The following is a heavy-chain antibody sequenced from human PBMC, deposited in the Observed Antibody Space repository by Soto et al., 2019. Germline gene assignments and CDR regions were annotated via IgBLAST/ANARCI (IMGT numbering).Heavy chain of an antibody. CDR2: INHSGST. D-gene: IGHD4-17*01. J-gene: IGHJ4*02. Sequence: QVQLQQWGAGLLKPSETLSLTCAVYGGSFSGYYWSWIRQPPGKGLEWMGEINHSGSTNYNPSLKSRVTISVDTSQNRFSLKLSSVTAADTAVYYCARGRFYGDYAFDYWGQGTLVTVSS. CDR3: ARGRFYGDYAFDY. CDR1: GGSFSGYY. V-gene: IGHV4-34*01.